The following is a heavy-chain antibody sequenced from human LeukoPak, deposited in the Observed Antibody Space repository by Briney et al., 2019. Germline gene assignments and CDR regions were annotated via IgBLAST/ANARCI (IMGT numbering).Heavy chain of an antibody. V-gene: IGHV6-1*01. CDR1: GDSVSSNSAA. CDR3: AITYYYDSSAEYFQH. Sequence: SQTLSLTCAISGDSVSSNSAAWNWIRQSPSRGLEWLGGTYYRSKWYNDYAVSVKSRITINPDTSKNQFSLQLNSVTPEDTAVYYCAITYYYDSSAEYFQHWGQGTLVTVSS. J-gene: IGHJ1*01. D-gene: IGHD3-22*01. CDR2: TYYRSKWYN.